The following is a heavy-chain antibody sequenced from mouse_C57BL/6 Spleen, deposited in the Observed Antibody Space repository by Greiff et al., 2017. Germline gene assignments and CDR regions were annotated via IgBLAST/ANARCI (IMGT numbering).Heavy chain of an antibody. D-gene: IGHD2-4*01. CDR3: ATYDYSYYAMDY. CDR2: IYPGDGDT. Sequence: LQESGPELVKPGASVKISCKASGYAFSSSWMNWVKQRPGKGLEWIGRIYPGDGDTNYNGKFKGKATLTADKSSSTAYMQLSSLTSEDSAVYFCATYDYSYYAMDYWGQGTSVTVSS. J-gene: IGHJ4*01. CDR1: GYAFSSSW. V-gene: IGHV1-82*01.